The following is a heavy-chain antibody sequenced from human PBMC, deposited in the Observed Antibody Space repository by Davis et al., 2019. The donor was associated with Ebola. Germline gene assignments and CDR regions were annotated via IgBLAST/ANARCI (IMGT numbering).Heavy chain of an antibody. CDR1: GFTFSSYG. V-gene: IGHV3-33*01. CDR3: ARESSDYYDSSGQTRYGMDV. CDR2: IWYDGSNK. Sequence: PGGSLRLSCAASGFTFSSYGMHWVRQAPGKGLEWVAVIWYDGSNKYYADSVKGRFTISRDNSKNTLYLQMNSLRAEDTAVYYCARESSDYYDSSGQTRYGMDVWGQGTTVTVSS. D-gene: IGHD3-22*01. J-gene: IGHJ6*02.